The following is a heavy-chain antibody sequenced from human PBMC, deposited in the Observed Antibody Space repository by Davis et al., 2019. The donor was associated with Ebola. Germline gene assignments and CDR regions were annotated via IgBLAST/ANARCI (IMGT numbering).Heavy chain of an antibody. Sequence: PSETLSLTCAVYGGSFSGYYWSWIRQPPGKGLEWIGEINHSGSTNYNPSLKSRVTMSVDTSKNQFSLKLSSVTAADTAVYYCARDTGYSSGWYDYWGQGTLVTVSS. CDR1: GGSFSGYY. CDR2: INHSGST. D-gene: IGHD6-19*01. J-gene: IGHJ4*02. CDR3: ARDTGYSSGWYDY. V-gene: IGHV4-34*01.